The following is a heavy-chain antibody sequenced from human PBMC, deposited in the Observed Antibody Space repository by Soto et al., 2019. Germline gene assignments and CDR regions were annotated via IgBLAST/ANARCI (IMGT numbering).Heavy chain of an antibody. CDR3: ARSSGVSATNWFDA. CDR2: IYYRGST. J-gene: IGHJ5*02. D-gene: IGHD3-10*01. CDR1: GGSISSISW. Sequence: QVHLQESGPGLVKSSGTLSLTCGVSGGSISSISWWSWVRQTPGKGLEWIGEIYYRGSTNYNPSLTSRVTMSIDKSKNQFFLNLTSVAAADTALYYCARSSGVSATNWFDAWGQGTLVTVSS. V-gene: IGHV4-4*02.